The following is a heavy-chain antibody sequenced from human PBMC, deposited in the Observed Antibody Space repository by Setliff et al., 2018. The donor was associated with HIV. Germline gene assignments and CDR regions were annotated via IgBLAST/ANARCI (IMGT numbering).Heavy chain of an antibody. CDR1: GGSFSGYF. D-gene: IGHD3-22*01. CDR3: ARGHSYDSYGYYLRGFDI. CDR2: INHSGDT. J-gene: IGHJ3*02. V-gene: IGHV4-34*01. Sequence: SETLSLTCAVYGGSFSGYFWTWIRQPPQKRLEWIGEINHSGDTNYNPSLKSRVTISIDTSNNQFSLKLSSVTAADTAMYYCARGHSYDSYGYYLRGFDIWGPGTMVTVSS.